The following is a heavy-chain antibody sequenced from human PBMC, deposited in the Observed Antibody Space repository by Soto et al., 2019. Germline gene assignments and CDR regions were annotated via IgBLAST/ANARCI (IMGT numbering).Heavy chain of an antibody. Sequence: GESLRLSCAVSGFNVVSYWMSWIRQAPGKGLEWVASIKEDGSEIYYLHSVRGRFSISRDSAGNALHLTMNYLSAEDTGVYFCARDIGFDYVNWGQGTLVTVSS. V-gene: IGHV3-7*01. CDR2: IKEDGSEI. J-gene: IGHJ4*02. CDR1: GFNVVSYW. D-gene: IGHD3-16*01. CDR3: ARDIGFDYVN.